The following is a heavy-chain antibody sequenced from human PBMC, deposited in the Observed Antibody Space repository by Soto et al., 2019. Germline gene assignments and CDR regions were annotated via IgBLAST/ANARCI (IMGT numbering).Heavy chain of an antibody. D-gene: IGHD2-15*01. V-gene: IGHV3-23*01. Sequence: EVQLLESGGGLVQPGGSLRLSCAASGFTFSSYAMSWVRQAPGKGLEWVSAISGSGGSTYYADSVKGRFTISRDNSKNTLYLQMNSLRAEDTAVYYCATLRHPLAGVVVVAATPPKGIDAFDLWGQGTMVTVSS. CDR2: ISGSGGST. J-gene: IGHJ3*01. CDR3: ATLRHPLAGVVVVAATPPKGIDAFDL. CDR1: GFTFSSYA.